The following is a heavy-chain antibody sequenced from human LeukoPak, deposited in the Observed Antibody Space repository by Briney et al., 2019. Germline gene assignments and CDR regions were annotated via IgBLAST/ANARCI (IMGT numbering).Heavy chain of an antibody. CDR1: GGSISSYY. Sequence: SETLSLTCTVSGGSISSYYWSWIRQPAGKGLEWIGRIYTSGSTNYNPSLKSRVTMSVDTSKNQFSLKLSSVTAADTAVYYCARSPYCSSTSCYGSYYYYGMDVWGQGTTVTVSS. CDR2: IYTSGST. V-gene: IGHV4-4*07. CDR3: ARSPYCSSTSCYGSYYYYGMDV. D-gene: IGHD2-2*01. J-gene: IGHJ6*02.